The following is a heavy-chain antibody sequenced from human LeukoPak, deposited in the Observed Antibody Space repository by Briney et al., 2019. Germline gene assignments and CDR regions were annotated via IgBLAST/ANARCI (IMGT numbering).Heavy chain of an antibody. CDR1: GGSISGYY. CDR3: VRFGVNYD. V-gene: IGHV4-59*01. D-gene: IGHD3-16*01. Sequence: SETLSLTCSVSGGSISGYYWTWVRQPPGKGLEWIGQIHYSGRADYNPSLKSRITMSVDTSRNQISLKLSSVTAADTAIYYCVRFGVNYDRGQGTTVTVFS. CDR2: IHYSGRA. J-gene: IGHJ6*02.